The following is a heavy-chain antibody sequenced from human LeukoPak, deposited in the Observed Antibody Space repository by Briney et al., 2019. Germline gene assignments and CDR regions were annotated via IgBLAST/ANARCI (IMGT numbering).Heavy chain of an antibody. CDR3: ARGLRGWLDAFDI. V-gene: IGHV4-30-4*01. D-gene: IGHD6-19*01. CDR1: GGSISSGDYY. Sequence: SQTLSLTCTVSGGSISSGDYYWSWLRQPPGKGLEWIGYIYDSGSTHYNPSLKSRVTISVDTSKNQFSLKLSSVTAADTAAYYCARGLRGWLDAFDIWGQGTMVTVSS. CDR2: IYDSGST. J-gene: IGHJ3*02.